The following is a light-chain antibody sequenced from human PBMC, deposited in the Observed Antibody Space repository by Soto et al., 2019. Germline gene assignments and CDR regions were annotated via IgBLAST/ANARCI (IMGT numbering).Light chain of an antibody. V-gene: IGKV1-39*01. CDR3: QQTYSTTRT. Sequence: DIQMTQSPTSLSASVGDRVSITCRASESINIYLNWYQKKSGEAPKLLIYAASSLQSRVPSRFSGSEAGTGFTLTISSLQSEDFATSYCQQTYSTTRTFGQGNKVEIK. CDR2: AAS. J-gene: IGKJ1*01. CDR1: ESINIY.